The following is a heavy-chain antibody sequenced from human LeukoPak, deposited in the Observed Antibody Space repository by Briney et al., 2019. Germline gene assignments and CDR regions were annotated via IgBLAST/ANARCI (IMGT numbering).Heavy chain of an antibody. CDR1: GGTFSSYA. D-gene: IGHD4-17*01. CDR3: ASRNDYGEAFDI. Sequence: GASVKVSCKASGGTFSSYAISWVRQAPGQGLGWMGGIIPIFGTANYAQKFQGRVTITADESTSTAYMELSSLRSEDTAVYYCASRNDYGEAFDIWGQGTMVTVSS. V-gene: IGHV1-69*13. J-gene: IGHJ3*02. CDR2: IIPIFGTA.